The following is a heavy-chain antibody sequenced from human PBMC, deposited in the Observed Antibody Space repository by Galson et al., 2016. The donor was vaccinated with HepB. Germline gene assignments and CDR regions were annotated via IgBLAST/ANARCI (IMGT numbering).Heavy chain of an antibody. V-gene: IGHV3-15*07. CDR3: TTSVGANEFDY. D-gene: IGHD1-26*01. Sequence: SLRLSCAGSGFTFGHAWLNWVRQAPGKGLEWVGHIKSKGDGETTDYAAPVKGRFTVSRDDSKNTLYLQMNSLKTEDTAVYHCTTSVGANEFDYWGRGTLVTASS. J-gene: IGHJ4*02. CDR2: IKSKGDGETT. CDR1: GFTFGHAW.